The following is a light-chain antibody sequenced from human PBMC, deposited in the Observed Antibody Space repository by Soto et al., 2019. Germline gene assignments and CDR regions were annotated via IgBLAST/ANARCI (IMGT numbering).Light chain of an antibody. CDR3: CSYTSISTLYV. J-gene: IGLJ1*01. CDR2: EVS. CDR1: SSDVGGYKY. Sequence: QSVLTQPASVSGSPGQSITISCTGTSSDVGGYKYVSWYQQHPGKAPKLMIYEVSNRPSGVSDRFSGSKSGNTASLTISGLQAEDEADYYCCSYTSISTLYVFGTGTKLTVL. V-gene: IGLV2-14*01.